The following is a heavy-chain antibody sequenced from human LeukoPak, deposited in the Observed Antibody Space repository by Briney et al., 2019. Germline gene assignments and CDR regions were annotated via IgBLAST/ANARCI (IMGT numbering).Heavy chain of an antibody. Sequence: GASVKVSCKASGYTFTSYGISWVRQAPGQGLEWTGWISAYNGNTNYAQKLQGRVTMTTDTSTSTAYMELRSLRSDDTAVYYCARDEDDYVWGSPFDYWGQGTLVTVSS. D-gene: IGHD3-16*01. CDR2: ISAYNGNT. V-gene: IGHV1-18*01. CDR1: GYTFTSYG. CDR3: ARDEDDYVWGSPFDY. J-gene: IGHJ4*02.